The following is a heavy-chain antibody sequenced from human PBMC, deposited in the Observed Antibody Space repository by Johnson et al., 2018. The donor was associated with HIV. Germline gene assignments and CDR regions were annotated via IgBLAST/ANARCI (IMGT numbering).Heavy chain of an antibody. CDR2: ISSSGNTM. Sequence: VQVVESGGGLVKPGGSLRLSCVVSGFTFSDYYMSWIRQAPGKGLEWVSYISSSGNTMYYADSVKGRFTISRDNAKNSLYLQMHSLRAEDTAVYYWARGGLIAAAAIDDAFDVGGQGTWVTVSS. J-gene: IGHJ3*01. V-gene: IGHV3-11*04. D-gene: IGHD6-13*01. CDR3: ARGGLIAAAAIDDAFDV. CDR1: GFTFSDYY.